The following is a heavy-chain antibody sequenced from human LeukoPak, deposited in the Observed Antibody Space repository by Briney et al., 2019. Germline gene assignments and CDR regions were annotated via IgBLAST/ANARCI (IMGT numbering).Heavy chain of an antibody. D-gene: IGHD6-19*01. CDR1: GFTFSSYG. CDR2: IWYDGSNK. Sequence: PGGSLRLSCAASGFTFSSYGMHWVRQAPGKGLERVAVIWYDGSNKYYADSVKGRFTISRDNSKNTLYLQMNSLRAEDTAVYYCAREREQWLVLDYWGQGTLVTVSS. V-gene: IGHV3-33*01. CDR3: AREREQWLVLDY. J-gene: IGHJ4*02.